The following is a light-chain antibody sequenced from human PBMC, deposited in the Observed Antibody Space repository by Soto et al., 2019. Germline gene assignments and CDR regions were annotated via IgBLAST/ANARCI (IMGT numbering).Light chain of an antibody. V-gene: IGKV3-20*01. J-gene: IGKJ4*01. CDR1: QSVSSSY. Sequence: EIVLTQSPGTLSLSPGERATLSCRASQSVSSSYLAWYQQKPGQAPRLLVYGASSRATDIPDRFSGSGSGTDFTLTISRLEPEDFAVYSCQQYGSSPLTFGGGTKVDIK. CDR3: QQYGSSPLT. CDR2: GAS.